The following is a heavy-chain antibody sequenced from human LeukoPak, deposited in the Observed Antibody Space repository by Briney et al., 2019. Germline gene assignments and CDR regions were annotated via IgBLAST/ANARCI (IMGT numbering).Heavy chain of an antibody. J-gene: IGHJ5*02. V-gene: IGHV1-69*13. CDR3: ARDLTRVRIQLWSAFDP. CDR1: GGTFSSYA. D-gene: IGHD5-18*01. CDR2: IIPIFGTA. Sequence: AASVKVSCKASGGTFSSYAISWVRQAPGQGLEWMGGIIPIFGTANYAQTFKGRVTITADESTSTAYMELRSLRSDDTAVYYCARDLTRVRIQLWSAFDPWGQGTLVTVSS.